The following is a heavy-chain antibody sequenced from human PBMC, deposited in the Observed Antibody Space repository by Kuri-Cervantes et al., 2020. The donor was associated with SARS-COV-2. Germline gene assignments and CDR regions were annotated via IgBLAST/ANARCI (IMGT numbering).Heavy chain of an antibody. J-gene: IGHJ4*02. D-gene: IGHD1-26*01. Sequence: SETLSLTCTVSGGSISSGSYYWGWIRQPPGKGLEWIGSIYYSGSTYYNPSLKSRVTISVDTSKNQFSLKLSSVTAADTAVYYCAKQGGARGATVDYWGQGTLVTVSS. CDR1: GGSISSGSYY. CDR2: IYYSGST. CDR3: AKQGGARGATVDY. V-gene: IGHV4-39*01.